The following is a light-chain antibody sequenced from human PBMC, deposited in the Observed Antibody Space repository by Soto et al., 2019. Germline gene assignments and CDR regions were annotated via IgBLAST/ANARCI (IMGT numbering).Light chain of an antibody. CDR1: QSVLSHSNNKNY. CDR2: WAS. Sequence: DIVMTQSPDSLAVSLGERATINCKSSQSVLSHSNNKNYLAWYQQKPGQPPKMLFYWASTRESGVPDRFSGSGSGTDFTLTISSLQAEDVAVYYCQQYFSTPTFGQGTKLEIK. J-gene: IGKJ2*01. CDR3: QQYFSTPT. V-gene: IGKV4-1*01.